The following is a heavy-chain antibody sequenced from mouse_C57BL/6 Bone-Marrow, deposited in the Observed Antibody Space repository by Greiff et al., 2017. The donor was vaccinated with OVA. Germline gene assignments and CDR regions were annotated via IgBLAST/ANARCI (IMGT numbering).Heavy chain of an antibody. Sequence: EVQLQQSGAELVRPGASVKLSCTASGFNIKDDYMHWVKQRPEQGLEWIGWIDPENGDTEYASKFQGKATITADTSSNTAYLQLSSLTSEDTAVYYCTTDGSITTVVAGSHFDYWGQGTTLTVSS. D-gene: IGHD1-1*01. V-gene: IGHV14-4*01. J-gene: IGHJ2*01. CDR1: GFNIKDDY. CDR2: IDPENGDT. CDR3: TTDGSITTVVAGSHFDY.